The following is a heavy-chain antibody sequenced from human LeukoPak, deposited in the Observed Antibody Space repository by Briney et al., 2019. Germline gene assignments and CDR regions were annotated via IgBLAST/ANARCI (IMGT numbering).Heavy chain of an antibody. CDR2: IIPIFGTA. Sequence: ASVKVSCKASGYTFTAYYIHWVRQAPGQGLEWMGGIIPIFGTANYAQKFQGRVTITADESTSTAYMELSSLRSEDTAVYYCARPIAAAGTRRGYYYGMDVWGQGTTVTVSS. J-gene: IGHJ6*02. CDR3: ARPIAAAGTRRGYYYGMDV. CDR1: GYTFTAYY. D-gene: IGHD6-13*01. V-gene: IGHV1-69*13.